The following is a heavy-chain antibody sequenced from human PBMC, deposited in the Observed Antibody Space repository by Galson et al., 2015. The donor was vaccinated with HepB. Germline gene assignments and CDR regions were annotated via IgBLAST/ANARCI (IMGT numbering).Heavy chain of an antibody. CDR3: ARAYYYGSGRTGGSDY. CDR2: IIPILGIA. D-gene: IGHD3-10*01. Sequence: SVKVSCKASGGTFSSYAISWVRQAPGQGLERMGRIIPILGIANYAQKFQGRVTITADKSTSTAYMELSSLRSEDTAVYYCARAYYYGSGRTGGSDYWGQGTLVTVSS. V-gene: IGHV1-69*04. J-gene: IGHJ4*02. CDR1: GGTFSSYA.